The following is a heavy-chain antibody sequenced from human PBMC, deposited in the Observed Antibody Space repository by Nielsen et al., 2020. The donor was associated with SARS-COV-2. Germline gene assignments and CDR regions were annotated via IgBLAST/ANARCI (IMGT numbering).Heavy chain of an antibody. J-gene: IGHJ6*02. CDR1: GYTFTDYY. V-gene: IGHV1-2*06. CDR3: ARARATIFGLVMSYGMDV. D-gene: IGHD3/OR15-3a*01. Sequence: GESLKISCKASGYTFTDYYIHWVRQAPGQGLEWMGRINPYSGGTNYAQKFQGTVTMTRDASISTVYMELTSDDTAVYYCARARATIFGLVMSYGMDVWGQGTTVAVSS. CDR2: INPYSGGT.